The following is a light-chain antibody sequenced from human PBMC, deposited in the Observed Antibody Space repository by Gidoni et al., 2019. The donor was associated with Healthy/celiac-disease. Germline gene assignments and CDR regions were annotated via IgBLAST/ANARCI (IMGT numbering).Light chain of an antibody. J-gene: IGKJ1*01. CDR2: AAS. CDR1: QSISSY. V-gene: IGKV1-39*01. Sequence: DIQLPQSPSSLSASVGDRVTITCRASQSISSYLNWYQQKPGKAPKLLIYAASSLQSGVPSRFSGSGSGTDFTLTISSLQPEDFATYYCKQSYSTPPTFGQGTKVEIK. CDR3: KQSYSTPPT.